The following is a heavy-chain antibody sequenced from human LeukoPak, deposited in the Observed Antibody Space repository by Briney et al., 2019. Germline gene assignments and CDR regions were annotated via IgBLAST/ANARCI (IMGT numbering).Heavy chain of an antibody. CDR1: GYTFTSYG. CDR2: INTNTGNP. Sequence: ASVKVSCTASGYTFTSYGISWVRQAPGQGLEWMGWINTNTGNPTYAQGFTGRFVFSLDTSVSTAYLQISSLNAEDTAVYYCARDFAAAGPWRAYYYHGLDVWGQGTTVTVSS. V-gene: IGHV7-4-1*02. D-gene: IGHD6-13*01. J-gene: IGHJ6*02. CDR3: ARDFAAAGPWRAYYYHGLDV.